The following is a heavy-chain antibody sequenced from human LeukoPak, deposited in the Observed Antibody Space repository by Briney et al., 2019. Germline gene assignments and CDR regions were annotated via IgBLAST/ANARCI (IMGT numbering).Heavy chain of an antibody. V-gene: IGHV1-18*01. CDR3: ARSVRYCSSTSCFPGNYYYYGMDV. J-gene: IGHJ6*02. CDR2: ISAYNGNT. D-gene: IGHD2-2*01. CDR1: GYTFTSYG. Sequence: ASVKVSCKASGYTFTSYGISWVRQAPGQGLEWMGWISAYNGNTNYAQKLQGRVTMTTDTSTSTAYMELRSLRSDDTAAYYCARSVRYCSSTSCFPGNYYYYGMDVWGQGTTVTVSS.